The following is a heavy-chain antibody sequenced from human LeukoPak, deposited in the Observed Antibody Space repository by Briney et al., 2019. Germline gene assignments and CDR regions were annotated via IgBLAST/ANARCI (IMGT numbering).Heavy chain of an antibody. CDR3: ARGRRPSTLTTHFFDY. V-gene: IGHV3-49*04. D-gene: IGHD4-17*01. CDR2: VRSTAYSGTT. J-gene: IGHJ4*02. CDR1: GFIFGDYT. Sequence: PGRSLRLSCTTSGFIFGDYTMNWVRQAPGKGLEWVAFVRSTAYSGTTEYAASVKGRFTVSRDNSRTIAYLQMNSLKTEDTAVYYCARGRRPSTLTTHFFDYWGQGTLVTVSS.